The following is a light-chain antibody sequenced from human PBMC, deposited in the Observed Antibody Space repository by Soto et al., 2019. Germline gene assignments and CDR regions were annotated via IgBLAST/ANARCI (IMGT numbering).Light chain of an antibody. V-gene: IGKV3-15*01. Sequence: EIVMTQSPATLSVSPGERATLSCRASQSVSSNLAWYQQKPGQAPRLLIYAASSLHSGVPSRFSGSGSGTDFTLTISSLHPEDFATYSCQQTYRTPLTFGGGTKVDIK. CDR3: QQTYRTPLT. CDR1: QSVSSN. CDR2: AAS. J-gene: IGKJ4*01.